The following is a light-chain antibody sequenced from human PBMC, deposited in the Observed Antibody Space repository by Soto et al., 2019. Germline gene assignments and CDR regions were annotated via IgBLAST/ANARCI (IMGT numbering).Light chain of an antibody. Sequence: QSVLTQPPSVSAAPGQKVTISCSGSSSNIGNNYVSWYQQLPGTAPKLLIFENNKRPSGIPDRFSASKSGTSATLAITGLQTGDAAVYYSGTWDNNLSLPYVFRTGTKVPVL. CDR1: SSNIGNNY. CDR3: GTWDNNLSLPYV. V-gene: IGLV1-51*02. CDR2: ENN. J-gene: IGLJ1*01.